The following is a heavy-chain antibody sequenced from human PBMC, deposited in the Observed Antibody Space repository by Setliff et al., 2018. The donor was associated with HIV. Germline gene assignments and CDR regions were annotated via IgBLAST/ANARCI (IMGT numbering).Heavy chain of an antibody. Sequence: SSETLSLTCTVSGGSVSTSSYSWGWIHQPPEKGLEWIGTIYHTGKTYYNSSLNSRVTIAVDTSKDQFSLNLSTVTAADTAVYYCGRVAGYCAPSRCYGYNAFDIWGPGTMVTVSS. CDR3: GRVAGYCAPSRCYGYNAFDI. V-gene: IGHV4-39*01. CDR1: GGSVSTSSYS. CDR2: IYHTGKT. D-gene: IGHD2-15*01. J-gene: IGHJ3*02.